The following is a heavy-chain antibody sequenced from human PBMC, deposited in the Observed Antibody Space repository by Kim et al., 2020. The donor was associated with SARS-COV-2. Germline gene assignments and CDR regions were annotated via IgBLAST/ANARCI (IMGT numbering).Heavy chain of an antibody. V-gene: IGHV4-34*01. CDR1: GGSFSGHY. CDR3: AKRTTGGDQLLRFGWFDP. CDR2: INHNGET. J-gene: IGHJ5*02. D-gene: IGHD2-2*01. Sequence: SETLSLTCAVYGGSFSGHYWSWIRQPPGKGLEWIGEINHNGETNYSPSLESRVTISVDTSKNQFSLKMKSVTAADTAVYHCAKRTTGGDQLLRFGWFDPWGQGTLVIVSS.